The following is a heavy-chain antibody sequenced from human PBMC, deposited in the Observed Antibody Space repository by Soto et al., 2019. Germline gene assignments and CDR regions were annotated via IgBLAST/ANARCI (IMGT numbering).Heavy chain of an antibody. CDR2: IIPILGIA. CDR3: ARVRSSSSFPEYFQH. J-gene: IGHJ1*01. CDR1: GGTFSSYT. D-gene: IGHD6-6*01. V-gene: IGHV1-69*02. Sequence: SVKVSCKASGGTFSSYTISWVRQAPGQGLEWMGRIIPILGIANYAQKFQGRVTITADKSTSTAYMELSSLRSEDTAVYYCARVRSSSSFPEYFQHWGQGTLVTVSS.